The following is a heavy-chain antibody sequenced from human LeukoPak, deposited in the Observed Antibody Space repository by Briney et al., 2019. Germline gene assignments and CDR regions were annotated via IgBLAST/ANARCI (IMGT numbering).Heavy chain of an antibody. V-gene: IGHV1-69*13. J-gene: IGHJ4*02. CDR1: GGTFSSYA. CDR2: IIPIFGTA. CDR3: AREAPNDSSGLYY. Sequence: SLQVSCQASGGTFSSYAISWVRQAPGQGLEWMGGIIPIFGTANYAQKFQGRVTITADESTSTAYMELSSLRSEDTAVYYCAREAPNDSSGLYYWGQGTLVTVSS. D-gene: IGHD3-22*01.